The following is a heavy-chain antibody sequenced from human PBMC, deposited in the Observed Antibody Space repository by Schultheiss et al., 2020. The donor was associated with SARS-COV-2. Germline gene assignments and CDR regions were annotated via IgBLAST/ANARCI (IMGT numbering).Heavy chain of an antibody. CDR1: GFTFSSYE. Sequence: GESLKISCAASGFTFSSYEMNWVRQAPGKGLEWVSVISGSGGSTYYADSVKGRFTISRDNSKNTLYLQMNSLRAEDTAVYYCAKGDLPIQLWLNYFDYWGQGTLVTVSS. CDR3: AKGDLPIQLWLNYFDY. D-gene: IGHD5-18*01. V-gene: IGHV3-23*01. J-gene: IGHJ4*02. CDR2: ISGSGGST.